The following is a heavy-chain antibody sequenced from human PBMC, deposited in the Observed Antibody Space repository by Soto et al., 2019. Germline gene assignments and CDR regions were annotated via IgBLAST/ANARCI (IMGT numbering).Heavy chain of an antibody. CDR3: ARGAGGRSGYNYYGMDV. D-gene: IGHD1-26*01. CDR1: GFTFSSYG. V-gene: IGHV3-33*01. CDR2: IWYDGSNK. J-gene: IGHJ6*01. Sequence: QVQLVESGGGVVQPGRSLRLSCAASGFTFSSYGMHWVRQAPGKGLEWVAVIWYDGSNKYYADSVKGRFTISRDNSKSPLHLQMNSLRAEDTAVYYCARGAGGRSGYNYYGMDVW.